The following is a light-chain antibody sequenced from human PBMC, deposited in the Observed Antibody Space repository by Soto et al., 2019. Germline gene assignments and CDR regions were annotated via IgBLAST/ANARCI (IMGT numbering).Light chain of an antibody. CDR3: QQYGYPPIP. CDR2: GAS. CDR1: QSVGSNY. Sequence: GWRHNPSTLPLSPVERVPLSCSASQSVGSNYLAWYQQKPGQAPRLLIYGASSRATGIADRFSGSGSGTDFTLTISRLEPEDFTLYYCQQYGYPPIPFAHLTRPAI. V-gene: IGKV3-20*01. J-gene: IGKJ5*01.